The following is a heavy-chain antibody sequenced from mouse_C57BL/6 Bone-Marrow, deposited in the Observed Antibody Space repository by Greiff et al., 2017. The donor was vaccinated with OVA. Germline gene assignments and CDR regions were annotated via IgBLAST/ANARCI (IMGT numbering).Heavy chain of an antibody. Sequence: VQLQQSGPGLVQPSQSLSITCTVSGFSLTSYGVHWVRQSPGKGLEWLGVIWSGGSTDYHAAFISRLSISKDNSKSQVFFKMNSLQADDTAIYYCASYPYYYAMDYWGQGTSVTVSS. CDR1: GFSLTSYG. J-gene: IGHJ4*01. V-gene: IGHV2-2*01. CDR2: IWSGGST. CDR3: ASYPYYYAMDY.